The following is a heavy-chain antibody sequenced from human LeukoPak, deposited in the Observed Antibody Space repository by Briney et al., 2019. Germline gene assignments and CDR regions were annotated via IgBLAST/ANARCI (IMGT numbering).Heavy chain of an antibody. J-gene: IGHJ3*02. D-gene: IGHD1-26*01. Sequence: GGSLRLSCAASGFTVSSNYMNWVRQAPGKGLEWVSVIYSGGSTYYADSVKGRFTISRDNSKNTLYLQMNSLRAEDTAVYYCATSGYSGSYYSRAFDIWGQGTMVTVSS. V-gene: IGHV3-53*01. CDR1: GFTVSSNY. CDR3: ATSGYSGSYYSRAFDI. CDR2: IYSGGST.